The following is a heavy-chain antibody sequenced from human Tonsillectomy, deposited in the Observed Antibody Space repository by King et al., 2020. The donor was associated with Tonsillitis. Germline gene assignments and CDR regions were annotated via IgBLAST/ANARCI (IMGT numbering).Heavy chain of an antibody. CDR2: INPSGGST. V-gene: IGHV1-46*01. CDR1: GYTFTSYY. CDR3: ARAGAEGYYGSGSYSYGMDV. D-gene: IGHD3-10*01. Sequence: VQLVESGAEVKKPGASVKVSCKASGYTFTSYYMHWVRQAPGQGLEWMGIINPSGGSTSYAQKFQGRVTMTRDTSTSTVYMELSSLRSEDTAVYYCARAGAEGYYGSGSYSYGMDVWGQGTTVTVSS. J-gene: IGHJ6*02.